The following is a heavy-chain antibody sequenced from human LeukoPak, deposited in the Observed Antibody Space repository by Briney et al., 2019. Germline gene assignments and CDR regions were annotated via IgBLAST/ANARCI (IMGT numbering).Heavy chain of an antibody. Sequence: GGSLRLSCAASGFTVSSNYMSWVRQAPGKGLEWVSVIYSGGSTYYADSVKGRFTISRDNPKNLLFLQINSLRVEDTAVYYCARETPRRGETRDGYRWGQGTVVTVSS. CDR2: IYSGGST. J-gene: IGHJ4*02. CDR3: ARETPRRGETRDGYR. D-gene: IGHD5-24*01. V-gene: IGHV3-53*01. CDR1: GFTVSSNY.